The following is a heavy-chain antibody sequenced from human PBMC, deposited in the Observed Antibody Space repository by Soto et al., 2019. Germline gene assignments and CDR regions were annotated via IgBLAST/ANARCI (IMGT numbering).Heavy chain of an antibody. CDR3: VGGNFRY. J-gene: IGHJ4*02. V-gene: IGHV1-8*02. CDR1: GYNFYSFD. Sequence: ASVKVSCKASGYNFYSFDIYWVRQATGHGLEWMGWMNPKSGNTGYAQELRGRVTMTRNTSNSTAYMELTSLTSDDTGVYYCVGGNFRYWGQGTLVPVSS. CDR2: MNPKSGNT.